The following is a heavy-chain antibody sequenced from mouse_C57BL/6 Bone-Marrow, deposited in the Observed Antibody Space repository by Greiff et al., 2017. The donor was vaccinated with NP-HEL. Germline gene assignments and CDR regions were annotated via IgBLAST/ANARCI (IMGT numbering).Heavy chain of an antibody. CDR1: GFSLTSYA. V-gene: IGHV2-9-1*01. D-gene: IGHD2-3*01. CDR2: IWTGGGA. J-gene: IGHJ2*01. CDR3: ARRGIYDGYWLDY. Sequence: VKLVESGPGLVAPSQSLSITCTVSGFSLTSYAISWVRQPPGKGLEWLGVIWTGGGANYNSALKSRLSISKDNSKSQVFLKMNSLQTDDTARYYCARRGIYDGYWLDYWGQGTTLTVSS.